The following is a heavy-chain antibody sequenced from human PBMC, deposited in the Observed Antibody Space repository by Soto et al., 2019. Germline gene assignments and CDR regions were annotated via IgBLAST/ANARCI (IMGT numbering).Heavy chain of an antibody. CDR2: IIPIFGTA. CDR1: GGTFSSYA. V-gene: IGHV1-69*01. J-gene: IGHJ4*02. Sequence: QVQLVQSGAEVKKPGSSVKVSCKASGGTFSSYAISWVRQAPGQGLEWMGGIIPIFGTANYAQKFQGRVTITADESKSTAYMELSSLRSEDTAVYDCARDRKYYYDSSGDYYFDYWGQGTLVTVSS. D-gene: IGHD3-22*01. CDR3: ARDRKYYYDSSGDYYFDY.